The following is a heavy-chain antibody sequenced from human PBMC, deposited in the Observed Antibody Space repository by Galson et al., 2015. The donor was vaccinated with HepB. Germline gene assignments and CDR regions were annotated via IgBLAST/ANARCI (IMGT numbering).Heavy chain of an antibody. D-gene: IGHD1-1*01. Sequence: SLRLSCAASGFTFSSYWMSWVRQAPGKGLEWVAVISYDGSNKYYADSVKGRFTISRDNSKNTLYLQMNSLRAEDTAVYYCARDRRTYMYNWNGGDAFDIWGQGTMVTVSS. CDR2: ISYDGSNK. CDR1: GFTFSSYW. CDR3: ARDRRTYMYNWNGGDAFDI. V-gene: IGHV3-30-3*01. J-gene: IGHJ3*02.